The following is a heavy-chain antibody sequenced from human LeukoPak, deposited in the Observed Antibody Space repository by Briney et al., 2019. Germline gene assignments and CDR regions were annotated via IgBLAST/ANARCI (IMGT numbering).Heavy chain of an antibody. J-gene: IGHJ4*02. CDR3: ARDWDIDY. D-gene: IGHD1-26*01. V-gene: IGHV3-7*01. CDR2: IKQDGSEK. CDR1: GFIFSSYW. Sequence: GGSLRLSCAGSGFIFSSYWMSWVRQAPGKGLEWVANIKQDGSEKYHVDSGKGRFTISRDNANNSMYLQMNSLRAEDTAVYYCARDWDIDYWGQGTLVTVSS.